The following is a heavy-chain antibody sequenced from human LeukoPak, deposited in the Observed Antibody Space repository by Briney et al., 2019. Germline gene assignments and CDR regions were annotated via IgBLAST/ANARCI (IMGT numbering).Heavy chain of an antibody. V-gene: IGHV1-69*01. CDR1: GGTFSSYA. CDR3: ARAITMVRGVIGEDYYYGMDV. CDR2: IIPIFGTA. D-gene: IGHD3-10*01. J-gene: IGHJ6*04. Sequence: GASVKVSCKASGGTFSSYAISWVRQAPGQGLEWMGGIIPIFGTANYAQKFQGRVTVTADESTSTAYMELSSLRSEDTAVYYCARAITMVRGVIGEDYYYGMDVWGKGTTVTVSS.